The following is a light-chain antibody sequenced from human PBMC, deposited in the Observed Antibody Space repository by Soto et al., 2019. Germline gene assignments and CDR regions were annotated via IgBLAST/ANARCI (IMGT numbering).Light chain of an antibody. CDR1: QSVGNY. V-gene: IGKV3-20*01. CDR3: QQYGTSEII. Sequence: EVVLTQSPAALSVSPGERATLSCRASQSVGNYLAWYQHKPGQAPRLLIYDTSSRATGIPDRFSGSGSGTDFTLTITRLEPEDFAVFYCQQYGTSEIIFGQGKRLEIK. J-gene: IGKJ5*01. CDR2: DTS.